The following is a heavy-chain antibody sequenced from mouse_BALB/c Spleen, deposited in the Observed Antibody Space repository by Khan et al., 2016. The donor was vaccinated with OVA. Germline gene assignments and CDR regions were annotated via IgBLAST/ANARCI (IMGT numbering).Heavy chain of an antibody. J-gene: IGHJ2*01. V-gene: IGHV3-2*02. CDR2: ISYSGST. CDR3: ARSIMAN. CDR1: GYSITSDYA. Sequence: EVQLQESGPGLVKHSQSLSLTCTVTGYSITSDYAWNWIRQFPGNKLEWMGYISYSGSTSYNPSLKSRISITRDTSKNQFFLQLNSVTTEDTATYYCARSIMANWGQGTTLTVSS.